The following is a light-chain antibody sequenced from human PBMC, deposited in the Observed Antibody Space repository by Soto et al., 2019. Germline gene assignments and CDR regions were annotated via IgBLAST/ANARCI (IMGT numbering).Light chain of an antibody. V-gene: IGKV3-15*01. J-gene: IGKJ4*01. CDR1: QSIRSK. Sequence: EIVMTQSPATLSVSPGERATLSCRASQSIRSKLAWYQQKPGQAPRLLIYGASTRAPGTPVRFSGSGSGTEFTLTITSLQSEDFAVYYCQEYNNWHPITFGGGTKVDIK. CDR3: QEYNNWHPIT. CDR2: GAS.